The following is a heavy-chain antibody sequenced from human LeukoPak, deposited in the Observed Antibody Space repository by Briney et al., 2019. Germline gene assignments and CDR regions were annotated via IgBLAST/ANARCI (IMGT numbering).Heavy chain of an antibody. J-gene: IGHJ4*02. V-gene: IGHV4-38-2*02. D-gene: IGHD6-19*01. Sequence: SETLSLTCTVSGYSISNCYYLGWIRQPPGKGLEWIVNFYQSGSTYYNPSRKSRVTISVDTSKNQFSLKLSSVTSADTAVYYCARGEPYSSGWYSYWGQGTLVTVSS. CDR2: FYQSGST. CDR1: GYSISNCYY. CDR3: ARGEPYSSGWYSY.